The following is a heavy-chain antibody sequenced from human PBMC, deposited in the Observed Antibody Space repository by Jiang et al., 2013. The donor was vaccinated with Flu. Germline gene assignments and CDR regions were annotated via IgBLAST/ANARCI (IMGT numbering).Heavy chain of an antibody. CDR2: IIPILGIA. CDR3: ARESTTYYYYGMDV. D-gene: IGHD1-7*01. CDR1: GGTFSSYA. Sequence: GAEVKKPGSSVKVSCKASGGTFSSYAISWVRQAPGQGLEWMGRIIPILGIANYAQKFQGRVTITADKSTSTAYMELSSLRSEDTAVYYCARESTTYYYYGMDVWGQGTTVTVSS. V-gene: IGHV1-69*04. J-gene: IGHJ6*02.